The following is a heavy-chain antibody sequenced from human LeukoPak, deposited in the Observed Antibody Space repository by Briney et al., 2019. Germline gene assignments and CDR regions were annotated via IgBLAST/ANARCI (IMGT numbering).Heavy chain of an antibody. D-gene: IGHD2-2*01. Sequence: ASVKVSCKASGYTFTSYDISWVRQAPGQGLEWMGWISVYNGNTNYGKKVQGRVAVTTDTSTSSAYMELRSLRSDDTAVYYCARAQVVPAPGDPWGQGTLVTVSS. J-gene: IGHJ5*02. V-gene: IGHV1-18*01. CDR1: GYTFTSYD. CDR2: ISVYNGNT. CDR3: ARAQVVPAPGDP.